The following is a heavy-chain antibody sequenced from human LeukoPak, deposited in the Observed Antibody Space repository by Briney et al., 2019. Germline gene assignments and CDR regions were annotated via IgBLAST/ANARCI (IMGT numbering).Heavy chain of an antibody. CDR2: IWYDGSNK. J-gene: IGHJ4*01. V-gene: IGHV3-33*01. Sequence: PGGSLRLSCAASVFTFSNYGMHWVRQAPGKGLEWVAVIWYDGSNKFYADSVKGRFTISRDNSQNTPYLQMKSLRDEDTAVYYCTRGRYGDVFFDYSGQASLVTVSS. D-gene: IGHD4-17*01. CDR1: VFTFSNYG. CDR3: TRGRYGDVFFDY.